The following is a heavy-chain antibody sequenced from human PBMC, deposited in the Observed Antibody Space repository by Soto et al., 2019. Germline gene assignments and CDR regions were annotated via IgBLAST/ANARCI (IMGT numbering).Heavy chain of an antibody. CDR1: GYPFTNFY. Sequence: QVQVAQSGAEVKRPGASVKVSCWASGYPFTNFYIHWVRQAPGQGLEWMGIINPSGGSTAYAQKFLGRVTMTRDTSTSTVYMEVSSLRSEDTAVYSCARADYYGSSGYHLDYWGQGTLVTVSS. V-gene: IGHV1-46*01. J-gene: IGHJ4*02. CDR3: ARADYYGSSGYHLDY. CDR2: INPSGGST. D-gene: IGHD3-22*01.